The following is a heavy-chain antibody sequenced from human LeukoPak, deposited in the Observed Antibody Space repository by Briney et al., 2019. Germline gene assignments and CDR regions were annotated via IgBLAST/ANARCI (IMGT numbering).Heavy chain of an antibody. Sequence: GGALRLSCTASGFTFGVCAMNWVRQALGKGLEWVGFIRSKASGGTTEYAASVKGRFTISRDDSKSIAYLQMNSLKTEDTVMYYCTITMVRGVIIPNYFDFWGQGTLVTVSS. CDR2: IRSKASGGTT. D-gene: IGHD3-10*01. CDR3: TITMVRGVIIPNYFDF. J-gene: IGHJ4*02. V-gene: IGHV3-49*04. CDR1: GFTFGVCA.